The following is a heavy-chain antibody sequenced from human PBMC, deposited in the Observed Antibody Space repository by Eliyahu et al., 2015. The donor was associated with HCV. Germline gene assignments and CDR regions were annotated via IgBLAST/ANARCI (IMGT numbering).Heavy chain of an antibody. D-gene: IGHD6-19*01. CDR1: GVSVSSGSYY. Sequence: QVQLQESGPGLVKPSETLSLTXTVXGVSVSSGSYYWSWIRQPPGKGLEWIGYMYFSGTTNYXPSLKSRVTLSVDTSKNQFSLKLSSVTAADTAVYYCARQRLSGFLYFDNWGQGSLVTVSS. CDR3: ARQRLSGFLYFDN. J-gene: IGHJ4*02. V-gene: IGHV4-61*01. CDR2: MYFSGTT.